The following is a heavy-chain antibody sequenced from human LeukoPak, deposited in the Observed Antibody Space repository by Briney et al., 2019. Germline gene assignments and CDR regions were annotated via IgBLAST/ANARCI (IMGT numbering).Heavy chain of an antibody. J-gene: IGHJ3*02. CDR1: GGSISSYY. Sequence: SETLSLTCTVSGGSISSYYWSWIRQPAGQGLEWIGRIYTSGSTNYNPSLKSRVTISVDTSKNQFSLKLSSVTAADTAVYYCARHYGGSYLYAFDIWGQGTMVTVSS. CDR3: ARHYGGSYLYAFDI. CDR2: IYTSGST. D-gene: IGHD1-26*01. V-gene: IGHV4-4*07.